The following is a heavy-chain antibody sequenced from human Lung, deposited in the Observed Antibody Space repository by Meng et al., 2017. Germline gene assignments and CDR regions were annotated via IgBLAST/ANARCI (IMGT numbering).Heavy chain of an antibody. Sequence: QVHRQQGGAGLLKPSETLSLTCVVSGGSFRDYYWSWIRQPPGKGLEWIGEINHSGSTNYNPSLESRATISVDTSQNNLSLKLSSETAADSAVYYCARGPTTMAHDFDYWGQGTLVTVSS. CDR1: GGSFRDYY. V-gene: IGHV4-34*01. CDR3: ARGPTTMAHDFDY. CDR2: INHSGST. J-gene: IGHJ4*02. D-gene: IGHD4-11*01.